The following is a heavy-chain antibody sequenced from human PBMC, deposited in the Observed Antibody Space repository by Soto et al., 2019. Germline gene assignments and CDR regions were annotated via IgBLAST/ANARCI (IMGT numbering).Heavy chain of an antibody. V-gene: IGHV4-34*01. CDR2: MNHSGST. D-gene: IGHD3-22*01. Sequence: QVQLQQWGAGLLKPSETLSLTCAVYVGSFSGYYWSWIPQPPGQGLEWVGDMNHSGSTNYNPSLKSRVTISVATSKNQFSLKLTSLTAAHTAVYYCARVQRIGIITTWFDYWGQGTLVTVSS. CDR1: VGSFSGYY. CDR3: ARVQRIGIITTWFDY. J-gene: IGHJ4*02.